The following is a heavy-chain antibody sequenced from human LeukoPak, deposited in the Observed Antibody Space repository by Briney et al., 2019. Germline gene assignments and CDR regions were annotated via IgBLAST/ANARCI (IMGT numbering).Heavy chain of an antibody. D-gene: IGHD3-22*01. V-gene: IGHV3-53*01. CDR2: IYSGGST. CDR1: GFTVSSNY. Sequence: PGGSLRLSCAASGFTVSSNYMSWVRQAPGKGLEGVSLIYSGGSTYYADSVKGRFTISRDNSKNTLYLQMNSLRAQDTAVYYCARDRRDYDSSGYYKNNYWYFDLWGRGTLVTVSS. CDR3: ARDRRDYDSSGYYKNNYWYFDL. J-gene: IGHJ2*01.